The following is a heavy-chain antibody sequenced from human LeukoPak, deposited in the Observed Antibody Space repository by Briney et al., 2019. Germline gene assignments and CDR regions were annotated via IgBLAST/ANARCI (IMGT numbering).Heavy chain of an antibody. CDR3: ARVKSSTRGPYYHYYMDV. J-gene: IGHJ6*03. Sequence: PSETLSLTCTVSGGSISSYYWSWLRQPAGKGLEWIGRIDTSGSIIYNPSLKSRVTISVDTSKNQLSLKVSSVTAADTAVYYCARVKSSTRGPYYHYYMDVWGKGTTVIVSS. CDR2: IDTSGSI. D-gene: IGHD3-10*01. CDR1: GGSISSYY. V-gene: IGHV4-4*07.